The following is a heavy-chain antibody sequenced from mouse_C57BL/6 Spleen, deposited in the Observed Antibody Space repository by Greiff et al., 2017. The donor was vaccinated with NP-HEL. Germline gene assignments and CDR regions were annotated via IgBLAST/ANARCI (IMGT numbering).Heavy chain of an antibody. CDR2: IDPSDSET. CDR3: ARDYYGCFDY. V-gene: IGHV1-52*01. J-gene: IGHJ2*01. CDR1: GYTFTSYW. Sequence: QVQLKQPGAELVRPGSSVKLSCKASGYTFTSYWMHWVKQRPIQGLEWIGNIDPSDSETHYNQKFKDKATLTVDKSSSTAYMQLSSLTSEDSAVYYCARDYYGCFDYWGQGTTLTVSS. D-gene: IGHD1-1*01.